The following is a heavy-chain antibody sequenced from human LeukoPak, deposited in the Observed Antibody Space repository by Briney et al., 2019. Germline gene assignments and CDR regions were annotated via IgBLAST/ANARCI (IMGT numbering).Heavy chain of an antibody. CDR1: GSTFSDQY. CDR2: TGNKASRSTA. CDR3: TRGYSGRSAYAFDI. D-gene: IGHD1-26*01. J-gene: IGHJ3*02. V-gene: IGHV3-72*01. Sequence: GGSLRLSCAASGSTFSDQYMDWVRQAPGKGLQWVGRTGNKASRSTAEYAASVEVRITRDRDDYKKSLHMQMNSPKTTDTAQYYCTRGYSGRSAYAFDIRGQGAMVTVSS.